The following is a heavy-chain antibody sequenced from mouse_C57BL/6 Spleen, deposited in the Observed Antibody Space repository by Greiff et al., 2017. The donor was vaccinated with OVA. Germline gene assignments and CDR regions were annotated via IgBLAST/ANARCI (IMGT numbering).Heavy chain of an antibody. J-gene: IGHJ4*01. Sequence: EVKLMESGPGLVKPSQSLSLTCSVTGYSITSGYYWNWIRQFPGNKLEWMGYISYDGSNNYNPSLKNRISITRDTSKNQFFLKLNSVTTEDTATYYCARSSLGDAMDYWGQGTSVTVSS. CDR3: ARSSLGDAMDY. CDR2: ISYDGSN. D-gene: IGHD3-1*01. CDR1: GYSITSGYY. V-gene: IGHV3-6*01.